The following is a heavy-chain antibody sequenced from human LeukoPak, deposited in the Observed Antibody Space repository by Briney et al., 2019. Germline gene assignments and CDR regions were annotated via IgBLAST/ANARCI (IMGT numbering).Heavy chain of an antibody. CDR1: GGSISSYY. CDR3: ARECSGGSCYNWFDY. V-gene: IGHV4-4*07. CDR2: IYTSGST. D-gene: IGHD2-15*01. Sequence: SETLSFTCTVSGGSISSYYWSWIRQPAGKGLEWIGRIYTSGSTNYNPSLKSRVTMSVDTSKNQFSLKLSSVTAADTAVYYCARECSGGSCYNWFDYWGQGTLVTVSS. J-gene: IGHJ4*02.